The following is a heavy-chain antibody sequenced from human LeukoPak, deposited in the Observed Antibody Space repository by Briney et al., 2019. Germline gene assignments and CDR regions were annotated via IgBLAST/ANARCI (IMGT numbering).Heavy chain of an antibody. D-gene: IGHD3/OR15-3a*01. CDR2: INWNGGST. J-gene: IGHJ4*02. V-gene: IGHV3-20*04. Sequence: PGGSLRLSCAASGFTFSSYSMNWVRQDPGKGLEWVSGINWNGGSTGYADSVKGRFTISRDNSKNSLYLQMNSLRAEDTALYYCAKDLNSADWPYYFDYWGQGTLVTVSS. CDR1: GFTFSSYS. CDR3: AKDLNSADWPYYFDY.